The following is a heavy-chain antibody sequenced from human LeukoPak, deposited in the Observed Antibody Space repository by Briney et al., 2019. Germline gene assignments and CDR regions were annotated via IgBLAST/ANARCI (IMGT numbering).Heavy chain of an antibody. V-gene: IGHV4-39*01. CDR3: ARRKGENYYGSGSDYTRGRPFDY. CDR2: IYYSGST. CDR1: GGSISSSSYY. Sequence: SETLSLTCTVSGGSISSSSYYWGSIRQPPGKGLEWIGSIYYSGSTYYNPSRKSRVTISVDTSKNQFSLKLSFVTAADTAVYYCARRKGENYYGSGSDYTRGRPFDYWGQGTLVTVSS. J-gene: IGHJ4*02. D-gene: IGHD3-10*01.